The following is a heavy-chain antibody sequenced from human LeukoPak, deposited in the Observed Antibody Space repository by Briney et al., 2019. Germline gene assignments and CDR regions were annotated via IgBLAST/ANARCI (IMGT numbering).Heavy chain of an antibody. Sequence: GGSLRLSCAASGFTFSSYWMNWVRQAPGKGLVWVSRIASDGSGTTYADSVKGRFSISRDNAKNTLYLQMNSLRAEDTAVYYCARDCKQKVTYYDFWSGYSYGMDVWGQGTTVTVSS. J-gene: IGHJ6*02. CDR3: ARDCKQKVTYYDFWSGYSYGMDV. D-gene: IGHD3-3*01. CDR2: IASDGSGT. CDR1: GFTFSSYW. V-gene: IGHV3-74*01.